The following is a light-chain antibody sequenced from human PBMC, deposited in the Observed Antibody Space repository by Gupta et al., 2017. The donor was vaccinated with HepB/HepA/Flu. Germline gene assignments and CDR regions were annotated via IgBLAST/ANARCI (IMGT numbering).Light chain of an antibody. CDR3: IQGKFLRT. J-gene: IGKJ1*01. CDR2: KVS. V-gene: IGKV2-30*02. CDR1: QSLVHTDGYIY. Sequence: EVVMTQSPLSLPVTLGQSASISCKSSQSLVHTDGYIYLNWFHQRPGQSPRRIIYKVSKRDLGVTDRFSGSGEGNDFTLKSSQGEEEDGGGYYGIQGKFLRTFGQGTKVDI.